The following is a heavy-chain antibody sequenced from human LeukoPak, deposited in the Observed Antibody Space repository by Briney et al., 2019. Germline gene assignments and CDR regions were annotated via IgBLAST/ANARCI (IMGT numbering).Heavy chain of an antibody. J-gene: IGHJ4*02. CDR3: TAGQWYFDY. D-gene: IGHD6-13*01. Sequence: SETVSLTCTVSGGSISSSRYYWGWIRQPPGKGLEWIGSIYYSGSTYYNPSLNSPVTVSVDTSKNQFSLRLSSVTAADTAVYYCTAGQWYFDYWGQGTLVTVSS. CDR2: IYYSGST. CDR1: GGSISSSRYY. V-gene: IGHV4-39*01.